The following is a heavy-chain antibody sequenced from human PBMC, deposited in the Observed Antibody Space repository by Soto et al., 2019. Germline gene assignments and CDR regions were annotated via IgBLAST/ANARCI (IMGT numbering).Heavy chain of an antibody. Sequence: SETLSLTCAVYGGPFSAYYGSWIRQSPGKGLEWIGEINHSGNTNSNPSLKSRVTISVDTSKNQFSLKLSSVTAADTAVYYCARGVGFGMVINYFDSWGQGTRVTVSS. V-gene: IGHV4-34*01. CDR1: GGPFSAYY. D-gene: IGHD3-3*01. CDR2: INHSGNT. CDR3: ARGVGFGMVINYFDS. J-gene: IGHJ4*02.